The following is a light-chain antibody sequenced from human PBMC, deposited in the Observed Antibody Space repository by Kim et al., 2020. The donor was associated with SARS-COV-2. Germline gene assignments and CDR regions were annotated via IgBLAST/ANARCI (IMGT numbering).Light chain of an antibody. CDR3: QQYNNWPPRGT. J-gene: IGKJ1*01. V-gene: IGKV3-15*01. Sequence: EIVMTQSPATLSVSPGERATLSCRASQSVSINLPWYQQKPSQAPRLLIYGASTRATGIPARFSGSGSGTEFTLTISSLQSEDFAVYYCQQYNNWPPRGTFGQGTKVDIK. CDR2: GAS. CDR1: QSVSIN.